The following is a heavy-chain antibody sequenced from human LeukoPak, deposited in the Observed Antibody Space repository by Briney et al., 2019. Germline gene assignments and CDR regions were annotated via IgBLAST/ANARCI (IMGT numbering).Heavy chain of an antibody. D-gene: IGHD4-23*01. CDR3: ATSYDGKTAPYDP. CDR1: NDSISSYC. Sequence: PSETLSLTCTVSNDSISSYCCSWVRQPPGKGLEWIGFMRPSGRTDYNPSLKSRVTMSVDTSKNQLSMELRFLTAADTAVYYCATSYDGKTAPYDPGGHGTLVTVSS. CDR2: MRPSGRT. J-gene: IGHJ5*02. V-gene: IGHV4-4*08.